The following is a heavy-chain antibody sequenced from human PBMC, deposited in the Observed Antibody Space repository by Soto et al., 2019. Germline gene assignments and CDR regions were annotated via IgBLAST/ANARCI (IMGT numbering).Heavy chain of an antibody. CDR3: AREPSVVVVAGTFRYYYYYGMDV. J-gene: IGHJ6*02. D-gene: IGHD6-19*01. CDR2: IKQDGSEK. CDR1: GFTFSSYW. Sequence: EVQLVESGGGLVQPGGSLRLSCAASGFTFSSYWMSWVRQAPGKGLEWVANIKQDGSEKYYVDSVKGRFTISSDNAKNSLYLQMNSLRAEDTAVYYCAREPSVVVVAGTFRYYYYYGMDVWGQGTTVTVSS. V-gene: IGHV3-7*01.